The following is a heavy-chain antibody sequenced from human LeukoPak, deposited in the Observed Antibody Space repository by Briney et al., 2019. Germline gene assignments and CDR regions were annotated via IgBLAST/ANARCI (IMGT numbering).Heavy chain of an antibody. CDR2: ISYSGST. Sequence: SEALSLTCTVSGGSITSSDYYWGWLRQPPGTGLEWLGSISYSGSTYYKSSLRSRVTISVDTSKNQFSLKVTSMTAADTAVYYCARGFEQITFGGVIVDNSNYYDYWGQGTLVTVSS. CDR1: GGSITSSDYY. J-gene: IGHJ4*02. CDR3: ARGFEQITFGGVIVDNSNYYDY. V-gene: IGHV4-39*01. D-gene: IGHD3-16*02.